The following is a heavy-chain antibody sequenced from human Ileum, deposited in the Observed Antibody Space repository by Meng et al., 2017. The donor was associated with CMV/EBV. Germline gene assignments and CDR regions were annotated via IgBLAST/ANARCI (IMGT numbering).Heavy chain of an antibody. CDR1: NHSLTGGYY. D-gene: IGHD4-23*01. J-gene: IGHJ4*02. V-gene: IGHV4-38-2*02. CDR2: IHHTGDT. Sequence: SETLSLTCTVSNHSLTGGYYWAWVRQPPGRGLEWIATIHHTGDTYYTPSLKSRVTISIDTSRNQFSLDLSSVTAADTAVYFCATFDYGGKWVNFDFWGQGTLVTVSS. CDR3: ATFDYGGKWVNFDF.